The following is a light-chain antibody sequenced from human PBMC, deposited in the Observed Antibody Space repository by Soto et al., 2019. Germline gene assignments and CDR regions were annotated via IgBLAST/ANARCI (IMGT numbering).Light chain of an antibody. CDR1: SSDVGGYEY. V-gene: IGLV2-11*01. J-gene: IGLJ3*02. Sequence: QSALAQPRSVSGSPGQSVTISCTGTSSDVGGYEYVSWYQQHPGKAPKFMIYDVTKRPSGVPDRFSGSKSGNTASLTTSGLQAEDEADYYCCSYAGSYSWVFGGGTQLTVL. CDR3: CSYAGSYSWV. CDR2: DVT.